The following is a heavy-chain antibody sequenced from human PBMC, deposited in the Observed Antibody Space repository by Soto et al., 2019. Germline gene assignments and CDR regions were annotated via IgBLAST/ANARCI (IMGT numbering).Heavy chain of an antibody. D-gene: IGHD3-22*01. CDR3: ERDERDSSGYSWTY. V-gene: IGHV1-69*12. CDR1: GGTFSSYA. J-gene: IGHJ4*02. CDR2: IIPMFGTA. Sequence: QVQLVQSGAEVKKPGSSVKVSCKASGGTFSSYAISWVRQAPGQGLEWMGGIIPMFGTANYAQKFQGKVTITADESTSTACMELSSLRSEDTAVYYGERDERDSSGYSWTYWGQGTLVTVSS.